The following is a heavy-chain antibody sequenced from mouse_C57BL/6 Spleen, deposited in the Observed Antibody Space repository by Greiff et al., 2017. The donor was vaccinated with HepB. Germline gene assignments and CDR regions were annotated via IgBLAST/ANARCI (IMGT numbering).Heavy chain of an antibody. CDR1: GYTFTSYW. Sequence: QVQLQQPGAELVRPGSSVKLSCKASGYTFTSYWMHWVKQRPIQGLEWIGNIDPSDSETHYNQKFKDKATLTVDKSSSTAYMQLSSLTSEDSAVYYCARGGDYGPSDYWGQGTTLTVSS. CDR2: IDPSDSET. CDR3: ARGGDYGPSDY. D-gene: IGHD2-4*01. J-gene: IGHJ2*01. V-gene: IGHV1-52*01.